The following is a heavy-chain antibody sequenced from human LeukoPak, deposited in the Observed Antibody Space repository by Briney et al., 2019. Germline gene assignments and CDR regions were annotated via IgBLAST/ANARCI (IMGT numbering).Heavy chain of an antibody. CDR3: ARALEWEVLGDY. CDR1: GYTLTELS. V-gene: IGHV1-24*01. J-gene: IGHJ4*02. D-gene: IGHD1-26*01. Sequence: ASVKVSCKVSGYTLTELSMHWVRQAPGKGLEWMGGFDPEDGETIYAQKFQGRVTMTRNTSISTAYMELSSLTSEDTAVYYCARALEWEVLGDYWGQGTLVTVSS. CDR2: FDPEDGET.